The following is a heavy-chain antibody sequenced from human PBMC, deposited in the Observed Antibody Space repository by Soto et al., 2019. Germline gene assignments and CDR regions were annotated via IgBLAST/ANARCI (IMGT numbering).Heavy chain of an antibody. D-gene: IGHD3-10*01. CDR2: ISGSGAST. CDR1: GFNFNNYG. Sequence: EVQLLESGGGLVQPGGSLRLSCEASGFNFNNYGLNWVRQAPGKGLEWVSAISGSGASTYYADSVKGPSSISRDNFRKTLYLQMDSLRLEDTAGYYCVRGDRGDRLGEVCPPDDGVDVWGQVTMVTVSS. J-gene: IGHJ3*01. CDR3: VRGDRGDRLGEVCPPDDGVDV. V-gene: IGHV3-23*01.